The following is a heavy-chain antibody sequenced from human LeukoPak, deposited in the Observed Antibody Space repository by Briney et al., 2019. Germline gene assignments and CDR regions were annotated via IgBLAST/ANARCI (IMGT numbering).Heavy chain of an antibody. D-gene: IGHD3-22*01. J-gene: IGHJ4*02. CDR2: ISGSGMTNT. V-gene: IGHV3-23*01. CDR3: SSRVVSEPY. Sequence: PGGSLRLSCTPSGLSLNNYAMSWVRQAPGKELKWVSSISGSGMTNTFYTDPVRGRFTISRDSSKNTLYLQMNSLRAEDTAIYYCSSRVVSEPYGGQGTLVTVSS. CDR1: GLSLNNYA.